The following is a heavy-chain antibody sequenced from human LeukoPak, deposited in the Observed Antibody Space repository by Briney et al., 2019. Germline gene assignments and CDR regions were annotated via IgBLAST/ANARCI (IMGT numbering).Heavy chain of an antibody. CDR3: ARGIAVAGRAGFDY. CDR1: GYTFTGYY. CDR2: INPNSGGT. Sequence: ASVKVSCKASGYTFTGYYMHWLRQAPGQGLEWMGWINPNSGGTNYAQKFQGWVTMTRDTSISTAYMELSRLRSDDTAVYYCARGIAVAGRAGFDYWGQGTLVTVSS. J-gene: IGHJ4*02. D-gene: IGHD6-19*01. V-gene: IGHV1-2*04.